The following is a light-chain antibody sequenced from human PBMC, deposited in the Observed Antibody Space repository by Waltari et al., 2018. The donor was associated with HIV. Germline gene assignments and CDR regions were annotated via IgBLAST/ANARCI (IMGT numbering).Light chain of an antibody. CDR1: QSILYNSNNKNY. V-gene: IGKV4-1*01. CDR3: QKYNSAPFT. J-gene: IGKJ2*01. CDR2: WAS. Sequence: DIVMTQSPDSLAVSLGERATINCKSSQSILYNSNNKNYLTWYQQKPGQSPKLLISWASTRKSGVPDRFSGSGSGTDFTLTISSLQPEDVATYYCQKYNSAPFTFGQGTKLEIK.